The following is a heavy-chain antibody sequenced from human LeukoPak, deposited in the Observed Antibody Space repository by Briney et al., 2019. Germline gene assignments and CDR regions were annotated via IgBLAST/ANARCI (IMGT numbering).Heavy chain of an antibody. V-gene: IGHV1-8*01. J-gene: IGHJ6*02. CDR3: ARVPLNSNYDFWSGYLVYGMDV. CDR1: GYTFTSYD. D-gene: IGHD3-3*01. CDR2: MNPNSGNT. Sequence: ASVKVSCKASGYTFTSYDINWVRQATGQGLEWMGWMNPNSGNTGYAQKFQGRVTMTRNTSTSTAYMELSSLRSEDTAVYYCARVPLNSNYDFWSGYLVYGMDVWGQGTTVTVSS.